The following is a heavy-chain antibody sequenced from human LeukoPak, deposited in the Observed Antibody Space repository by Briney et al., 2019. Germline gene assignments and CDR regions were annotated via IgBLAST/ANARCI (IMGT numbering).Heavy chain of an antibody. CDR3: ARCSAGRGHYYYGMDV. D-gene: IGHD1-1*01. CDR1: GGSFSGYY. V-gene: IGHV4-34*01. CDR2: INHSGST. J-gene: IGHJ6*02. Sequence: SETLSRTCAVYGGSFSGYYWSWIRQPPGKGLEWIGEINHSGSTNYNPSLKSRVTISVDTSKNQFSLKLSSVTAADTAVYYCARCSAGRGHYYYGMDVWGQGTTVTVSS.